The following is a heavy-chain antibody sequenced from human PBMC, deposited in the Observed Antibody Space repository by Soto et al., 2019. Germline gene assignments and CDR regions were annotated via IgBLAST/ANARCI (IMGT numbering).Heavy chain of an antibody. D-gene: IGHD6-19*01. CDR2: IKQDGSEK. CDR3: ARDYSSGWYDGAFDI. J-gene: IGHJ3*02. V-gene: IGHV3-7*01. Sequence: EVQLVESGGGLVQPGGSLRLSCAASGFTFSSYWMSWVRQAPGKGLEWVANIKQDGSEKYYVDSVKGRFTISRDNAKNSLYLQMNSLRAEDTAVYYCARDYSSGWYDGAFDIWGQGTMVTGSS. CDR1: GFTFSSYW.